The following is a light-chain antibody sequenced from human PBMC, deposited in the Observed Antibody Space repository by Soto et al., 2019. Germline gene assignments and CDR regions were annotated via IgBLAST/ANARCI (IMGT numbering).Light chain of an antibody. V-gene: IGKV1-6*01. J-gene: IGKJ2*01. CDR2: GTS. Sequence: AIQMTQSPSSLSASVGDRVTITCRASQGIKNELGWYQQKPGKAPHLLISGTSSLQSGVPSRFSGSGSGTDFTLTITRLQPEDFAAYFCLQDYRYPFTLGQGTKLEMK. CDR3: LQDYRYPFT. CDR1: QGIKNE.